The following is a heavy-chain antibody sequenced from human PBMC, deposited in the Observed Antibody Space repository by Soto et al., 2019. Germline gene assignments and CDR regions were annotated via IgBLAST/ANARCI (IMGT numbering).Heavy chain of an antibody. CDR1: GFSFTSYG. D-gene: IGHD6-19*01. J-gene: IGHJ4*02. V-gene: IGHV3-30*18. CDR3: AKTGSGWYFEN. CDR2: TSYDGGFT. Sequence: QVQLVESGGDVVQPGSSLRVSCAASGFSFTSYGMHWVRQAPGKGLEWVAITSYDGGFTSYAESVKGRFTISRDNSRKTLFLQMTKLSSEDTAVYYCAKTGSGWYFENWGQGTLVTVSS.